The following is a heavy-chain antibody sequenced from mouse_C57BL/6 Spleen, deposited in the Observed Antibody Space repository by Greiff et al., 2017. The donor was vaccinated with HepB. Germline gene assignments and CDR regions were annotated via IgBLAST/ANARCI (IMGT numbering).Heavy chain of an antibody. CDR2: INYDGSST. V-gene: IGHV5-16*01. CDR3: ARRPYYGSSYWYFDV. D-gene: IGHD1-1*01. J-gene: IGHJ1*03. CDR1: GFTFSDYY. Sequence: DVKLVESEGGLVQPGSSMKLSCTASGFTFSDYYMAWVRQVPEKGLEWVANINYDGSSTYYLDSLKSRFIISRDNAKNILYLQMSSLKSEDTATYYCARRPYYGSSYWYFDVWGTGTTVTVSS.